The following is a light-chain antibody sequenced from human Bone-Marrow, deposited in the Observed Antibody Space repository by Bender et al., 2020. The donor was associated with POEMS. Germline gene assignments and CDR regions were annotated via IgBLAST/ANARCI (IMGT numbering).Light chain of an antibody. J-gene: IGLJ3*02. V-gene: IGLV1-44*01. Sequence: QSVLTQPPSASGTPGQRVTISCSGSSSKFGSYPVNWYQQLPGAAPKLVIFNNSQRPSGVPDRFSGSNSGTSASLALSGLLSGHEADFYCGKWDDSPNGLVFGGGTQLTVL. CDR2: NNS. CDR3: GKWDDSPNGLV. CDR1: SSKFGSYP.